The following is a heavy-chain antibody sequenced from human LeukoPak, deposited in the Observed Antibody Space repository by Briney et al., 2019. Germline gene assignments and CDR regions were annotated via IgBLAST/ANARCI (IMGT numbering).Heavy chain of an antibody. CDR2: INHSGST. Sequence: EALSLPCDVHGGSLVGYYWSWIRRSPGKGLEGRGEINHSGSTNDNPSLESRVTISVDTSNNQLSLKMRSVTAADTAVYYCARRNDFWSGYEKTAIDVWARGQWSSSLQ. CDR1: GGSLVGYY. V-gene: IGHV4-34*01. D-gene: IGHD3-3*01. J-gene: IGHJ3*01. CDR3: ARRNDFWSGYEKTAIDV.